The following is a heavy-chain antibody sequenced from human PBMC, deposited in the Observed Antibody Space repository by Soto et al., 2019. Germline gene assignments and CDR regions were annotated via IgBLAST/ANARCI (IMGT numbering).Heavy chain of an antibody. D-gene: IGHD7-27*01. J-gene: IGHJ4*02. CDR3: ARGWGTIFDY. V-gene: IGHV4-34*01. CDR2: INHSGST. Sequence: QVQLQQWGAGLLKPSETLSLTGAVYGGSFSGYYWNWIRQPPGKGLEWIGEINHSGSTNYNPSLKSRGTISVDTAKHQVSLKLSSVPAADTAVYYFARGWGTIFDYWGQGTLVSVSS. CDR1: GGSFSGYY.